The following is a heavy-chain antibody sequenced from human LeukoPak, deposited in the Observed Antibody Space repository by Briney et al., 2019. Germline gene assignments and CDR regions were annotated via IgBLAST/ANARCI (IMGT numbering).Heavy chain of an antibody. Sequence: GASVTVSCKASGYTFTTYYMHWVRQAPGHGLEWMGVINPSGGSKRNAQQFQGRITLTRDTDTSAVYMELSSLTSDDTAVYYCARGGMGIQLWSFDYWGRGTLVTVSS. D-gene: IGHD5-18*01. CDR1: GYTFTTYY. CDR3: ARGGMGIQLWSFDY. V-gene: IGHV1-46*01. CDR2: INPSGGSK. J-gene: IGHJ4*02.